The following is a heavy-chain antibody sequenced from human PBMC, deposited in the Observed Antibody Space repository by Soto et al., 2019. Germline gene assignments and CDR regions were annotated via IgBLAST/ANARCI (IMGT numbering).Heavy chain of an antibody. CDR3: ARHGRRDRRVIYYGMDV. V-gene: IGHV4-59*08. D-gene: IGHD2-21*01. J-gene: IGHJ6*02. CDR1: GGSISSYY. CDR2: IYYSGST. Sequence: PSETLSLTCTVSGGSISSYYWSWIRQPPGKGLEWIGYIYYSGSTNYNPSLKSRVTISVDTSKNQFSLKLSSVTAADTAVYYCARHGRRDRRVIYYGMDVWGQGTTVTVSS.